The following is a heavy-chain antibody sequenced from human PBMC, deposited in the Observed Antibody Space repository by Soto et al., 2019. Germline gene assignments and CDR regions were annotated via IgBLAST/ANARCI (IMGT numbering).Heavy chain of an antibody. CDR2: IIPIFGTA. D-gene: IGHD2-2*01. CDR3: ARHDCISSSCYYYYYYGMDV. CDR1: GGTFSSYA. V-gene: IGHV1-69*13. Sequence: SVKVSCKASGGTFSSYAISWVRQAPGQGLEWMGGIIPIFGTADYAQKFQGRVTITADESTSTAYMELSSLRSEDTAVYYCARHDCISSSCYYYYYYGMDVWGQGTTVTVSS. J-gene: IGHJ6*02.